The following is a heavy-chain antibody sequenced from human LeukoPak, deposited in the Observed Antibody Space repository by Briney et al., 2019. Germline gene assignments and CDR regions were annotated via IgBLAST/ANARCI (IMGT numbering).Heavy chain of an antibody. J-gene: IGHJ6*03. CDR2: INTNTGNP. D-gene: IGHD6-13*01. V-gene: IGHV7-4-1*02. Sequence: VASVKVSCKASGYTFTSYAMNWVRQAPGQGLEWMGWINTNTGNPTYAQGFTGRFVFSLDTSVSTAYLQISSLTTDDTAVYFCATRYSTSHYYYLDVWGKGTTVTVSS. CDR3: ATRYSTSHYYYLDV. CDR1: GYTFTSYA.